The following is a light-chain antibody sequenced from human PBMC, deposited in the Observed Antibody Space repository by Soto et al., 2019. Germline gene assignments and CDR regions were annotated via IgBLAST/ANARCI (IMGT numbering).Light chain of an antibody. Sequence: DIQMTQSPSSLSASVGDRVTSTCRASQGISNYLAWYQQKPGKVPKLLIYAASTLQSGVPSRFSGSGSGTDFTLTIGSLQPEDVATYYCQKYDSAPWTFGQGTKVEIK. CDR1: QGISNY. CDR2: AAS. V-gene: IGKV1-27*01. CDR3: QKYDSAPWT. J-gene: IGKJ1*01.